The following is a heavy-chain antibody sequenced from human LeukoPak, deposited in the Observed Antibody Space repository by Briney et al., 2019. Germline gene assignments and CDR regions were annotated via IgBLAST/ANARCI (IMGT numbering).Heavy chain of an antibody. J-gene: IGHJ4*02. CDR3: ARDGIDGYFDY. V-gene: IGHV4-61*02. D-gene: IGHD1-14*01. CDR2: IYTSGST. Sequence: SETLSLTCTVSGGSISSGSCYWSWIRQPAGKGLEWIGRIYTSGSTNYNPSLKSRVTISVDTSKNQFSLKLSSVTAADTAVYCCARDGIDGYFDYWGQGTLVTVSS. CDR1: GGSISSGSCY.